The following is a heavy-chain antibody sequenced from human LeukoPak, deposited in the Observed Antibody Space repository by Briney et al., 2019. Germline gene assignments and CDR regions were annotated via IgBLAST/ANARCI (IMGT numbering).Heavy chain of an antibody. CDR2: IYYSGST. CDR3: ARDPRGDYHYYFDY. D-gene: IGHD7-27*01. Sequence: SETLSLTCTVSGDSISSSTYYWGWIRQPPGKGLEWIGSIYYSGSTYYNPSLKSRVTISIDTSKSQLSLKLSSVTAADTAVYYCARDPRGDYHYYFDYWGQGALVTVSS. J-gene: IGHJ4*02. V-gene: IGHV4-39*07. CDR1: GDSISSSTYY.